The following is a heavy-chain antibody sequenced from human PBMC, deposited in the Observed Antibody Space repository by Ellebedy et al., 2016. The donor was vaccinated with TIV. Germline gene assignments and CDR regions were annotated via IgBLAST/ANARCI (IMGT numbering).Heavy chain of an antibody. V-gene: IGHV3-7*03. D-gene: IGHD4-11*01. CDR1: GFTFSDYW. CDR2: IKPGGNEK. Sequence: GESLKISCAASGFTFSDYWMNWVRQAPGKGLEWVANIKPGGNEKFYVGSVVGRFTISRDNANNSLYLQMDSLRAEDTAVYYCAKDMKHLQANAKDYWGQGTLVTVSS. CDR3: AKDMKHLQANAKDY. J-gene: IGHJ4*02.